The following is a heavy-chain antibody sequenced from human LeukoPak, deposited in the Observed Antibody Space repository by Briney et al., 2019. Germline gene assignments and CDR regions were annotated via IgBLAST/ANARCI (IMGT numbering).Heavy chain of an antibody. CDR2: ISAYNGNT. V-gene: IGHV1-18*01. J-gene: IGHJ6*03. CDR1: GYTFTSYG. Sequence: ASVKVSCKASGYTFTSYGISWVRQATGQGLEWMGWISAYNGNTNYAQKLQGRVTMTTDTSTSTAYMELRSLRSDDTAVYYCARVHMSPEYYYYYMDVWGKGTTVTISS. CDR3: ARVHMSPEYYYYYMDV.